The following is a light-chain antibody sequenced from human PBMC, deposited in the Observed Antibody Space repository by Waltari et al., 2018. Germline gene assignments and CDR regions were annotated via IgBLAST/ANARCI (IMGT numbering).Light chain of an antibody. CDR3: QQYNNWPQVT. CDR1: QSVSSK. J-gene: IGKJ4*01. CDR2: GSS. Sequence: CSASQSVSSKLAWYQQSPGQVPRLLIYGSSTRATGIPARFSGSGSGTEFTLTISSLQSEDFAVYYCQQYNNWPQVTFGGGTRVEIK. V-gene: IGKV3-15*01.